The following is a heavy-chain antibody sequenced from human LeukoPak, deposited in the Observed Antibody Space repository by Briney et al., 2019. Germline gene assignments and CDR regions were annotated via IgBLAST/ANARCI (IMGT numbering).Heavy chain of an antibody. CDR3: VQDNVGSGWPFDY. D-gene: IGHD6-19*01. Sequence: GGSLRLSCAASGFTFSGYGMHWVRQAPGKGLEWVAFIRYDGSNKDSADSVKGRFTISRDNSKNTLFLEMNSLRAEDTAVYYCVQDNVGSGWPFDYWGQGTLVTVSS. CDR1: GFTFSGYG. V-gene: IGHV3-30*02. J-gene: IGHJ4*02. CDR2: IRYDGSNK.